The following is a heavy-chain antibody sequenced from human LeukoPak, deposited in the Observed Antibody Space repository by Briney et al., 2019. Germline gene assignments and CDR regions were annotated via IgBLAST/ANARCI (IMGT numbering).Heavy chain of an antibody. V-gene: IGHV4-59*12. CDR3: ARDRAYYYDSSPYEYYFDY. Sequence: PSETLSLTCTVSGGSISSYYWSWIRQPPGKGLEWIGYIYYSGSTNYNPSLKSRVTISVDTSKNQFSLKLSSVTAADTAVYYCARDRAYYYDSSPYEYYFDYWGQGTLVTVSS. CDR1: GGSISSYY. D-gene: IGHD3-22*01. J-gene: IGHJ4*02. CDR2: IYYSGST.